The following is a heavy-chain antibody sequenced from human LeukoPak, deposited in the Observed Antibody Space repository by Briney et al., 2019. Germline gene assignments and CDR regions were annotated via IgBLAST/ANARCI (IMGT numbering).Heavy chain of an antibody. CDR2: ISAYHGNT. Sequence: ASVKVSCTASGYTFTSYGISWVRQAPGQGLEWMGWISAYHGNTNYAQTLQGRVTMTTDTSTSTAYMELRSLRSDDTAVYYCARDEIDFYDSSGLTFDYWGQGTLVTVSS. J-gene: IGHJ4*02. D-gene: IGHD3-22*01. V-gene: IGHV1-18*01. CDR3: ARDEIDFYDSSGLTFDY. CDR1: GYTFTSYG.